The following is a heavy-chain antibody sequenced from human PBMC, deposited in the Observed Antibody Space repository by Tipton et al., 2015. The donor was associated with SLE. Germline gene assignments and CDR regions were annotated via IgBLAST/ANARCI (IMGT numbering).Heavy chain of an antibody. Sequence: GSLRLSCAASGFTFSSYAMRWVRQSPEKGLAWVSSISGTDNSTYYADSVKGRFTISRDNSKNTLYLQMSSLRVEDTALYYCARRNSESGAFDIWGQGTLVTVSS. V-gene: IGHV3-23*01. D-gene: IGHD3-10*01. J-gene: IGHJ3*02. CDR2: ISGTDNST. CDR3: ARRNSESGAFDI. CDR1: GFTFSSYA.